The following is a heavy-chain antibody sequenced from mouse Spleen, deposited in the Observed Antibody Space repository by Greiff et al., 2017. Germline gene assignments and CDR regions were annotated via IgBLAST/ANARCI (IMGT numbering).Heavy chain of an antibody. CDR3: ARFDSNRAWFAY. J-gene: IGHJ3*01. D-gene: IGHD2-5*01. CDR1: GYTFTSYW. CDR2: INPSSGYT. V-gene: IGHV1-7*01. Sequence: QVQLQQSGAELAKPGASVKLSCKASGYTFTSYWIHWIKQRPGQGLEWIGYINPSSGYTKYNQKFKDKATLTADKSSSTAYMQLTGLTYEDSAVYYCARFDSNRAWFAYWGQGTLVTVSA.